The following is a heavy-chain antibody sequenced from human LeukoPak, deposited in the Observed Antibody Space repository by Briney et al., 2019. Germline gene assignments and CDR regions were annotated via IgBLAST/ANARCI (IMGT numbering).Heavy chain of an antibody. Sequence: ASVKVSCKASGYTFTGYYMHWVRQAPGQGLEWMGWINPNSGGTNYAQKFQGRVTMTRDTSISTAYMELSRLRSDDTAVYYCARDLLYYGSGSYYLFDYWGQGTLVTVSS. D-gene: IGHD3-10*01. CDR1: GYTFTGYY. V-gene: IGHV1-2*02. J-gene: IGHJ4*02. CDR3: ARDLLYYGSGSYYLFDY. CDR2: INPNSGGT.